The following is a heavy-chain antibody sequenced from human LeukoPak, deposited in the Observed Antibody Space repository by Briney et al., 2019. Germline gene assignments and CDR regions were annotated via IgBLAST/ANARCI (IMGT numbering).Heavy chain of an antibody. CDR1: GFSFDDYA. CDR3: ARDERWIQFNY. V-gene: IGHV3-23*01. J-gene: IGHJ4*02. Sequence: GRSLRLSCAASGFSFDDYAMHWVRQDLRRGLEWVSGIVGSGVTTYYADSVKGRFTISRDNSKNALYLHMNSLRAEDTAIYYCARDERWIQFNYWGQGTLVTVSS. D-gene: IGHD5-18*01. CDR2: IVGSGVTT.